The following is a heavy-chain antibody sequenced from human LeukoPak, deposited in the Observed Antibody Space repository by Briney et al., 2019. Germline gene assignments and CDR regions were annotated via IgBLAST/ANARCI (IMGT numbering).Heavy chain of an antibody. Sequence: ASVKVSCKASGYTFTSYAMHWVRQAPGQRLEWMGWINAGNGNTKYSQKFQGRVTITRDTSASTAYMELSSLRSEDTAVYYCARVGYSSSWYDFWFDPWGQGTLVTVSS. J-gene: IGHJ5*02. V-gene: IGHV1-3*01. CDR3: ARVGYSSSWYDFWFDP. D-gene: IGHD6-13*01. CDR1: GYTFTSYA. CDR2: INAGNGNT.